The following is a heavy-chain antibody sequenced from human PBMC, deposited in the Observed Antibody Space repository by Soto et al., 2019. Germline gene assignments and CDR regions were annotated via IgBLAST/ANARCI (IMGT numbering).Heavy chain of an antibody. D-gene: IGHD3-22*01. V-gene: IGHV2-5*02. CDR1: GFSLSTSGVG. CDR2: LYWDDDK. Sequence: QITLKESGHTLVKPTQTLTLTCTFSGFSLSTSGVGVGWIRQPPGKALEWLALLYWDDDKRYSPTLKSRLTLTKDTSKNHVVLTMTNMDPVDTATYYCAHTGMIVVVRETCFDYFGQGTLVTVSS. CDR3: AHTGMIVVVRETCFDY. J-gene: IGHJ4*02.